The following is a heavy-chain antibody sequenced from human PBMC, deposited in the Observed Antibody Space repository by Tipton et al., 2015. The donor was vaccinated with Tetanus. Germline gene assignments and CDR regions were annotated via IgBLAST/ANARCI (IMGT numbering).Heavy chain of an antibody. CDR2: IRSKANSYAT. D-gene: IGHD2-2*01. Sequence: GSLRLSCAASGFTFSGSAMHWVRQASGKGLEWVGRIRSKANSYATAYAASVKGRFTISRDDSKNTAYLQMNSLKTEDTAIYYCARGRERCRGTNCHRATDYWGQGTLVTVSS. CDR3: ARGRERCRGTNCHRATDY. CDR1: GFTFSGSA. V-gene: IGHV3-73*01. J-gene: IGHJ4*02.